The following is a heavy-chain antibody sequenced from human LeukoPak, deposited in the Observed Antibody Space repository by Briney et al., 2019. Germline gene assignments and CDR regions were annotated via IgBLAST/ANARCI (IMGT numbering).Heavy chain of an antibody. J-gene: IGHJ4*01. CDR3: EKDTGIGWSFDY. CDR2: IHGDSDTT. CDR1: GFTFDDYA. Sequence: PGGSLRLSSAASGFTFDDYAIRWVRQAPGEGLEWVSLIHGDSDTTYYADSVKGRFTISRDNSKNSLYLQMNSLRTEDTALYYCEKDTGIGWSFDYWGQGTLVTVSS. V-gene: IGHV3-43*02. D-gene: IGHD6-19*01.